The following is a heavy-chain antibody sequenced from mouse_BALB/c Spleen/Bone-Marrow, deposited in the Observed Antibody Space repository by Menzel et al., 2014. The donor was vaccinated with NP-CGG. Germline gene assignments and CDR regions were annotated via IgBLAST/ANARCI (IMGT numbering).Heavy chain of an antibody. D-gene: IGHD1-1*01. J-gene: IGHJ4*01. V-gene: IGHV1-14*01. CDR1: GYTFTNYV. CDR2: INPYNDGT. CDR3: ARRPSFYGSSHGAMDY. Sequence: VQLQQSGPELVKPGASVKMSCKASGYTFTNYVMHWVKQKPGQGLEWIGYINPYNDGTKYNEKFKGKATLTSDKSSGTAYMELSSLTSEDSAVYYCARRPSFYGSSHGAMDYWGQGTSVTVSS.